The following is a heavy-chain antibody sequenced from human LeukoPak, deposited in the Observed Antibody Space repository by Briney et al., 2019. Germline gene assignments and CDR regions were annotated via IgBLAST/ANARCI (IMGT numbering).Heavy chain of an antibody. Sequence: GGSLRLSCAASGFTFSSYGMHRVRQAPGKGLEWVAFIRYDGSNKYYADSVKGRFTISRDNSKNTLYLQMNSLRAEDTAVYYCAKERLGYCSGGSCSSFDYWGQGTLVTVSS. D-gene: IGHD2-15*01. CDR1: GFTFSSYG. CDR3: AKERLGYCSGGSCSSFDY. J-gene: IGHJ4*02. V-gene: IGHV3-30*02. CDR2: IRYDGSNK.